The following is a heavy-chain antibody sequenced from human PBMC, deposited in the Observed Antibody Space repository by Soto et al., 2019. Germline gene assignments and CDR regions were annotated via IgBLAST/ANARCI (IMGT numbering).Heavy chain of an antibody. CDR3: ARGMDMAKLGY. Sequence: SETLSLTCTVSGASISSSGLYWQWIRQHPGKGLEWIGAIHPSGNIYYNPSLKSRITMSPDTSNNQFSLRLNSVTAADMAVYYCARGMDMAKLGYWGPGTLVTVYS. J-gene: IGHJ4*02. CDR2: IHPSGNI. D-gene: IGHD2-2*03. V-gene: IGHV4-31*03. CDR1: GASISSSGLY.